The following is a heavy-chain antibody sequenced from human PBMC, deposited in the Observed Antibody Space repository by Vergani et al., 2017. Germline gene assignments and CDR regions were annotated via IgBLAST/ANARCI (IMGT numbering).Heavy chain of an antibody. D-gene: IGHD3-9*01. CDR2: IYRTGRT. Sequence: QVQLQESGPGLVKPSETLSLTCAVSGFSIDNGYYWVWIRQPPGKGLEWIGSIYRTGRTHFNPSLKSRVTISVDTSNNHFSLRLNSLTAADTAVYYCAGQSGIVYDIFSGTQYFFDFWGQGTLVTVSS. CDR1: GFSIDNGYY. V-gene: IGHV4-38-2*01. CDR3: AGQSGIVYDIFSGTQYFFDF. J-gene: IGHJ4*02.